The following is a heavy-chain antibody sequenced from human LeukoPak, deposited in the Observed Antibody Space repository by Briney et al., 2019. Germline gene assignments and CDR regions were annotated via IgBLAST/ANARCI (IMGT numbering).Heavy chain of an antibody. CDR3: ATGIAAAGTGY. V-gene: IGHV1-69*05. D-gene: IGHD6-13*01. Sequence: ASVKVSCKASGGTFSSYAISWVRQAPGQGLEWMGRIIPIFGTANYAQKFQGRVTITTDESTSTAYMELSSLRSEDTAVYYCATGIAAAGTGYWGQGTLVTVSS. CDR2: IIPIFGTA. CDR1: GGTFSSYA. J-gene: IGHJ4*02.